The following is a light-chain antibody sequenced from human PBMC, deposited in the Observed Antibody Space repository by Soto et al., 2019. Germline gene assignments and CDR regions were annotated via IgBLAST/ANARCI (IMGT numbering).Light chain of an antibody. CDR2: AAS. V-gene: IGKV1-27*01. CDR1: QGISNY. J-gene: IGKJ3*01. Sequence: DIQMTQSPSSLSASVGGRVAITCRASQGISNYLAWYQQKPGKVPKLLIYAASTLQSGVPSRFSGSGSGTNFTLTISSLQPGDVATYYSQEYNSAPFTFGPRTKVDIK. CDR3: QEYNSAPFT.